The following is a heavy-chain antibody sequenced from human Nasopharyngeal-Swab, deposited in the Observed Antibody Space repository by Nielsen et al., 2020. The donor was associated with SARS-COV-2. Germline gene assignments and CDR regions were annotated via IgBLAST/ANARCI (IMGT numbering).Heavy chain of an antibody. J-gene: IGHJ4*02. V-gene: IGHV3-9*01. D-gene: IGHD1-7*01. CDR2: ISWDSGNI. Sequence: SLKISCAASGFTFDDYAIHWVRQAPGRGLEWVSGISWDSGNIGYADSVKGRFTISRDNAKNSLYLQMNSLRAEDTAVYYCAREGKGSWNWNYVGESYFDYWGQGTLVTVSS. CDR1: GFTFDDYA. CDR3: AREGKGSWNWNYVGESYFDY.